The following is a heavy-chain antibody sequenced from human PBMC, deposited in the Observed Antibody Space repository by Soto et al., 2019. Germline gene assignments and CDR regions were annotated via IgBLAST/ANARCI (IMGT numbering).Heavy chain of an antibody. CDR1: GFTFHNYA. D-gene: IGHD1-26*01. Sequence: PGGSLRLSCAASGFTFHNYAMSCVRRAPGKGLEWVSAITSSSSTIYYVDSVKGRFTISRDNAKNSLYLQMNSLRDEDTAVYYCARDRAGAQYGLDVWGQGTTVTVSS. CDR3: ARDRAGAQYGLDV. CDR2: ITSSSSTI. J-gene: IGHJ6*02. V-gene: IGHV3-48*02.